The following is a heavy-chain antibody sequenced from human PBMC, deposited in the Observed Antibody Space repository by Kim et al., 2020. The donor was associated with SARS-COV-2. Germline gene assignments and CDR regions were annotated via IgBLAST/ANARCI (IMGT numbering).Heavy chain of an antibody. V-gene: IGHV4-39*01. J-gene: IGHJ4*02. Sequence: TCDNPSLKSRVTICVDTSKTQFSLKLSAVSAADTAVYYCARRTRTGSTDYWGQGTLVTVSS. CDR3: ARRTRTGSTDY. D-gene: IGHD2-8*02. CDR2: T.